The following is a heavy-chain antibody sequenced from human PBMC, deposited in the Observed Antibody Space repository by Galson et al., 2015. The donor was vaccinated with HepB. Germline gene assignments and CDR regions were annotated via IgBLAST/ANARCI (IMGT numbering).Heavy chain of an antibody. CDR3: AKPTMYGVVIIDQ. J-gene: IGHJ4*02. D-gene: IGHD3-3*01. CDR2: IDDKYGRT. Sequence: SLRLSCAASGFTFSNFAMSWVRQAPGKGLQWISTIDDKYGRTYYADSVRGRFTISSDNSKNTPYLQMNSLRAEDTAVYYCAKPTMYGVVIIDQWGQGTLVTVSS. CDR1: GFTFSNFA. V-gene: IGHV3-23*01.